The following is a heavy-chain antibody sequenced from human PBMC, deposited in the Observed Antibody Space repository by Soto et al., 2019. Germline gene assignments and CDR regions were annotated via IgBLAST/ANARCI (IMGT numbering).Heavy chain of an antibody. V-gene: IGHV3-7*03. CDR1: GQTFNRYW. CDR3: VRTHVDPWSVNFYGMDV. CDR2: IKQDGSEE. Sequence: DVQLAESGGGLVQPGGSLRLSCVASGQTFNRYWMSWVRQAPGKGLEWVANIKQDGSEEYYVDSVKGRFTISRDNAKKSLSLQMTSLISEDTPMYYCVRTHVDPWSVNFYGMDVWGQGTTVTVSS. J-gene: IGHJ6*02.